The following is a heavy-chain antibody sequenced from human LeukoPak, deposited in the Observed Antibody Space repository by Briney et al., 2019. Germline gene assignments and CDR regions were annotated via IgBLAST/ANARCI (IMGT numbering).Heavy chain of an antibody. CDR2: IWYDGSNK. D-gene: IGHD3-3*01. CDR3: ARDHLQYYDFWSGYPALDV. V-gene: IGHV3-33*08. CDR1: GFTFSSYW. J-gene: IGHJ6*02. Sequence: PGGSLRLSCAASGFTFSSYWMHWVRQAPGKGLEGVAVIWYDGSNKYYADSVKGRFTISRDNSKNTLYLQMNSLRAEDTAVYYCARDHLQYYDFWSGYPALDVWGQGTTVTVSS.